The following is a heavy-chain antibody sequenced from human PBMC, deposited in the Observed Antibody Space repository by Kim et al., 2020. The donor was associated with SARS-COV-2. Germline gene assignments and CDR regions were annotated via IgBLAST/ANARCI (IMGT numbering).Heavy chain of an antibody. CDR3: AREHTSGSYSGYYYYGMDV. J-gene: IGHJ6*02. CDR1: GFTFSSYG. V-gene: IGHV3-33*05. CDR2: ISYDGSNK. Sequence: GRSLRLSCAASGFTFSSYGMHWVRQAPGKGLEWVAVISYDGSNKYYADSVKGRFTISRDNSKNTLYLQMNSLRAEDTAVYYCAREHTSGSYSGYYYYGMDVWGQGTTVTVSS. D-gene: IGHD1-26*01.